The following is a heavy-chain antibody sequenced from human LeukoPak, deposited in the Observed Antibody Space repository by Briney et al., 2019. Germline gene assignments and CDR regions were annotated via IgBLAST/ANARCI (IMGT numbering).Heavy chain of an antibody. CDR2: VWNDGSNA. CDR3: ARTRGYFDF. Sequence: GGSLRLSCAASGFTFRSHGMHWVRQAPGKGLEWVAVVWNDGSNAYHADSVKGRFTISRDNSKNTLYLQMNSLRDEDTAVYYCARTRGYFDFWGQGTLVTVSS. V-gene: IGHV3-33*01. J-gene: IGHJ4*02. CDR1: GFTFRSHG.